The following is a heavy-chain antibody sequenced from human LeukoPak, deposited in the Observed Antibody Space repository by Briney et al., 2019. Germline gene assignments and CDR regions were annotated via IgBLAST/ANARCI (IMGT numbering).Heavy chain of an antibody. Sequence: GGSLRLSCAASGFTFSSYAMSWVRQAPGKGLEWVGRTRNKAKRFTTEYAASVKGRFTISRDDSKSSLYLQMNNLKTEDTAVYYCARGGGGSPLDYWGQGTLVTVSS. CDR2: TRNKAKRFTT. J-gene: IGHJ4*02. CDR1: GFTFSSYA. V-gene: IGHV3-72*01. CDR3: ARGGGGSPLDY. D-gene: IGHD5-12*01.